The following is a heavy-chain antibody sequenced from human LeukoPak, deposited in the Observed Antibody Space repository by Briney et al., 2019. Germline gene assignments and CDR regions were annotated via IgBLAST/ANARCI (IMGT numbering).Heavy chain of an antibody. D-gene: IGHD3-22*01. CDR3: ATALPYYYDSSGSRAFDY. CDR2: FDPEDGET. CDR1: GYTLTELS. J-gene: IGHJ4*02. V-gene: IGHV1-24*01. Sequence: ASVTVSCKVSGYTLTELSMHWVRQAPGKGLEWMGGFDPEDGETIYAQKFQGRVTMTEDTPTDTAYMELSSLRSEDTAVYYCATALPYYYDSSGSRAFDYWGQGTLVTVSS.